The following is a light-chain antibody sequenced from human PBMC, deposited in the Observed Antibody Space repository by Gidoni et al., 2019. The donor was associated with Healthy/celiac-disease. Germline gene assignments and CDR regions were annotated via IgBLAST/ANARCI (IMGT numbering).Light chain of an antibody. CDR1: QSISSW. Sequence: DIQMTQSPSTLSASVGDRVTITCRASQSISSWLAWYQQKPGKAPKLLIYDASSLESGVPSRFSGSGSGTEFTLTVSSLQPDDFATYDCQQYNSYSFTFGPGTKVDIK. J-gene: IGKJ3*01. CDR3: QQYNSYSFT. V-gene: IGKV1-5*01. CDR2: DAS.